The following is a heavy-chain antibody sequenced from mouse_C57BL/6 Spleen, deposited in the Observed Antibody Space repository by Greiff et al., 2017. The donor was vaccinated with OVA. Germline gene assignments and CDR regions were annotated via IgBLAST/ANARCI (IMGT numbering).Heavy chain of an antibody. CDR3: ARSLGDYYGSSPGTRWCAY. D-gene: IGHD1-1*01. CDR2: IYPSDSET. V-gene: IGHV1-61*01. J-gene: IGHJ3*01. Sequence: VQLQQPGAELVRPGSSVKLSCKASGYTFTSYWMDWVKQRPGQGLEWIGNIYPSDSETHYNQKFKDKATLTVDKSSSTAYMQLSSLTSEDSAVYYCARSLGDYYGSSPGTRWCAYWGQGTLVTVSA. CDR1: GYTFTSYW.